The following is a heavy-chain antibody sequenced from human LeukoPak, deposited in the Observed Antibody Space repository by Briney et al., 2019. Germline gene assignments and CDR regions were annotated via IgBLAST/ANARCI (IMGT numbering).Heavy chain of an antibody. CDR1: GFTFSSYG. CDR2: ISYDGSNK. J-gene: IGHJ4*02. Sequence: PGGSLRLSCAASGFTFSSYGMHWVRQAPGKGPEWVAVISYDGSNKYYADSVKGRFTISRDNSKNTLYLQMNSLRAEDTAVYYCAKDREFDYWGQGTLVTVSS. V-gene: IGHV3-30*18. CDR3: AKDREFDY.